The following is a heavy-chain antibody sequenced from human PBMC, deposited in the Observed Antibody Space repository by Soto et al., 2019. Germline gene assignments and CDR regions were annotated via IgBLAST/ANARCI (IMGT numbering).Heavy chain of an antibody. CDR1: GGSISSGGYY. CDR2: IYYSGST. Sequence: SETLSLTCTVSGGSISSGGYYWSWIRQHPGKGLEWIGYIYYSGSTYYNPSLKSRVTISVDTSKNQFSLKLSSVTAADTAVYYCARDLRTYYDFWSGSPGWFDPWGQGTLVTVSS. D-gene: IGHD3-3*01. V-gene: IGHV4-31*03. CDR3: ARDLRTYYDFWSGSPGWFDP. J-gene: IGHJ5*02.